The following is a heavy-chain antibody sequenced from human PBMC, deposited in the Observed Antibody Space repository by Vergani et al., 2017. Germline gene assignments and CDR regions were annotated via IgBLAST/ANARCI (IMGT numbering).Heavy chain of an antibody. D-gene: IGHD6-19*01. V-gene: IGHV4-39*07. CDR1: GGSISSSSYY. CDR2: IYYSWST. CDR3: ARDGYSSGWYIDY. J-gene: IGHJ4*02. Sequence: QLQLQESGPGLVKPSETLSLTCTISGGSISSSSYYWGWIRQPPGKGLEWIGSIYYSWSTFYNPSLKSRVTISVDTSKNQFSLKLSSVTAADTAVYYCARDGYSSGWYIDYWGQGTLVTVSS.